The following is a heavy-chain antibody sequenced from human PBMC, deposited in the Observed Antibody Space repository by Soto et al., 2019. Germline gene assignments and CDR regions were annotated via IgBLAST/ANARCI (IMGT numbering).Heavy chain of an antibody. Sequence: ASVKFSCKASGYTFTSYYMHWVRQAPGQVLEWMVIINPSGGITSDXXKFQGRVXXTGDRSRSTVXMELSXRRSEDTDVYYCARDARYYDRSESWCQGTMVTVS. J-gene: IGHJ3*01. CDR1: GYTFTSYY. CDR2: INPSGGIT. CDR3: ARDARYYDRSES. V-gene: IGHV1-46*01. D-gene: IGHD3-22*01.